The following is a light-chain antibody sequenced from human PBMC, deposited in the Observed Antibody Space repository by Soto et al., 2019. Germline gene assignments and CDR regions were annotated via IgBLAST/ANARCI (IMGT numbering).Light chain of an antibody. V-gene: IGLV2-8*01. CDR3: SSDAGNDKYG. Sequence: QSVLTQPPSPSGSPGQSVTISCTGTNSDVGGYNYVSWYQHHPGKAPKLMIYEVSKRPSGVPDRFSGSKSGNTASLTVSGLQADDEADYYCSSDAGNDKYGFGSGTKVTVL. J-gene: IGLJ1*01. CDR1: NSDVGGYNY. CDR2: EVS.